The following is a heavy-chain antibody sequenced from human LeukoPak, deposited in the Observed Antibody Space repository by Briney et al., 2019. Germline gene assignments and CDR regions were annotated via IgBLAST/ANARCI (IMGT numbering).Heavy chain of an antibody. V-gene: IGHV1-18*01. J-gene: IGHJ5*02. Sequence: ASVKVSCKTSGYTFTNYGISWVRQAPGQGLEWMGWVSTSNPHTNYAPKFRGRVIMTIDTSTTAAYLEMRSLTSDDTGVYYCARDRFLWGLGNWFDLWGQGTLVTVTS. CDR2: VSTSNPHT. CDR1: GYTFTNYG. CDR3: ARDRFLWGLGNWFDL. D-gene: IGHD3-3*01.